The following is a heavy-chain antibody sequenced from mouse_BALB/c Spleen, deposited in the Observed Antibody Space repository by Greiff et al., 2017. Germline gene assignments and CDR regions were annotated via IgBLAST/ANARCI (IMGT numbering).Heavy chain of an antibody. CDR1: GFTFSSYA. D-gene: IGHD2-2*01. CDR3: AREGGYPWFAY. V-gene: IGHV5-9-4*01. J-gene: IGHJ3*01. CDR2: ISSGGSYT. Sequence: EVKLVESGGGLVKPGGSLKLSCAASGFTFSSYAMSWVRQSPEKRLAWVAEISSGGSYTYYPDTVTGRFTISRDNAKNTLYLEMSSLRSEDTAMYYCAREGGYPWFAYWGQGTLVTVSA.